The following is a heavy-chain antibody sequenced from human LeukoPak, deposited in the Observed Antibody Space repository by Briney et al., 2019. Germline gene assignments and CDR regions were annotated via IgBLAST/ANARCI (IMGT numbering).Heavy chain of an antibody. J-gene: IGHJ3*02. V-gene: IGHV4-39*07. CDR1: GGSISSSSYY. D-gene: IGHD6-25*01. CDR3: ARGAAGGPDAFDI. Sequence: SETLSLTCTVSGGSISSSSYYWGWIRQPPGKGLEWIGSIYYSGSTYYNPSLKSRVTISVDTSKNQFSLKLSSVTAADTAVYYCARGAAGGPDAFDIWGQGTMVTVSS. CDR2: IYYSGST.